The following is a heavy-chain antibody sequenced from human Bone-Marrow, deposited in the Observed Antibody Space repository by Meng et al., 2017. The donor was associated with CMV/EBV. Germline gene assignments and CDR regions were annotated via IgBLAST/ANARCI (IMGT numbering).Heavy chain of an antibody. CDR1: GYTFTSYD. J-gene: IGHJ2*01. V-gene: IGHV1-8*03. Sequence: ASVKVSCKASGYTFTSYDINWVRQATGQGLEWMGWMNPNSGNTGYAQKFRGRVTITRNTSISTAYMELSSLRSEDTAVYYCARGQGDFWSVGIGRYFDLWGRSTLVTVSS. D-gene: IGHD3-3*01. CDR2: MNPNSGNT. CDR3: ARGQGDFWSVGIGRYFDL.